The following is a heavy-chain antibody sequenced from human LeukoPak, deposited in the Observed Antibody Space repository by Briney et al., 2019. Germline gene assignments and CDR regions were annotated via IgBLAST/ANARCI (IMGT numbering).Heavy chain of an antibody. CDR1: GGSISSSNW. V-gene: IGHV4-4*02. Sequence: SGTLSLTCAVSGGSISSSNWWSWVRQPPGKGLEWIGEIYHSGSTNYNPSLKSRVTTSVDTSKNQFSLKLSSVTAADTAVYYCARIEDYGGNSVNYWGQGTLVTVSS. CDR2: IYHSGST. J-gene: IGHJ4*02. CDR3: ARIEDYGGNSVNY. D-gene: IGHD4-23*01.